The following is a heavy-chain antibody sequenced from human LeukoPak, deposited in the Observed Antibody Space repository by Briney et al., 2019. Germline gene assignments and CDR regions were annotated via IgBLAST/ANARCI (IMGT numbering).Heavy chain of an antibody. CDR1: GFTFSSYS. CDR3: ASSRFLEWLASPAYGMDV. V-gene: IGHV3-48*02. J-gene: IGHJ6*02. D-gene: IGHD3-3*01. Sequence: GGSLRLSCAASGFTFSSYSMNWVRRAPGKGLEWVSYISSSSSTIYYADSVKGRFTISRDNAKNSLYLQMNSLRDEDTAVYYCASSRFLEWLASPAYGMDVWGQGTTVTVSS. CDR2: ISSSSSTI.